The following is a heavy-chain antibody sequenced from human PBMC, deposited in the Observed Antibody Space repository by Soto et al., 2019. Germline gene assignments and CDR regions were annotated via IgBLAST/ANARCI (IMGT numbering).Heavy chain of an antibody. CDR2: INPNSGGT. CDR1: GYTFTGYY. CDR3: ARDENYYGSGLYYYYYGMDV. D-gene: IGHD3-10*01. Sequence: ASVKVSCKASGYTFTGYYMHWVRQAPGQGLEWMGWINPNSGGTNYAQKFQGWVTMTRDTSISTAYMELSRLRSDDTAVYYCARDENYYGSGLYYYYYGMDVWGQGNTVTVSS. V-gene: IGHV1-2*04. J-gene: IGHJ6*02.